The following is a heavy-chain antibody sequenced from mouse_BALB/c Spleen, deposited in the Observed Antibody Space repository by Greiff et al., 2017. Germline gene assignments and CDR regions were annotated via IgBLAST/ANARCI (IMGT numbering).Heavy chain of an antibody. CDR1: GFNIKDTY. CDR2: IDPANGNT. J-gene: IGHJ4*01. D-gene: IGHD2-2*01. Sequence: VQLQQSGAELVKPGASVKLSCTASGFNIKDTYMHWVKQRPEQGLEWIGRIDPANGNTKYDPKFQGKATITADTSSNTAYLQLSSLTSEDTAVYYCARGLRGYAMDYGGQGTSVTVSS. CDR3: ARGLRGYAMDY. V-gene: IGHV14-3*02.